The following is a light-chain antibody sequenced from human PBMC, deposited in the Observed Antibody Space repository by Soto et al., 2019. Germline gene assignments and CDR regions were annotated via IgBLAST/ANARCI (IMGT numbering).Light chain of an antibody. J-gene: IGKJ4*01. CDR1: QDISNY. CDR3: QKCDSGPLT. CDR2: VAS. V-gene: IGKV1-27*01. Sequence: DIQMTQSPSSLSASIGDRVTITCRASQDISNYLAWYQQKPGKVPKLLIYVASTLQSGVPSRFSGSGSGTDFTLTISSLQPEDVATYYCQKCDSGPLTLGGGTKVEIK.